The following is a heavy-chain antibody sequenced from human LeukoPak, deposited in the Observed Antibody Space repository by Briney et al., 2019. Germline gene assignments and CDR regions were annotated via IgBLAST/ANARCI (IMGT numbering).Heavy chain of an antibody. CDR3: ARGGIAAAGVDY. V-gene: IGHV1-2*04. Sequence: ASVKVSCKASGYTFTGYYMHWVRQAPGQGLEWIGWINPNSGGTNYAQKFQGWVTMARNTSISTVYMELSSLRSEDTAVHYCARGGIAAAGVDYWGQGTLVTVSS. CDR2: INPNSGGT. D-gene: IGHD6-13*01. CDR1: GYTFTGYY. J-gene: IGHJ4*02.